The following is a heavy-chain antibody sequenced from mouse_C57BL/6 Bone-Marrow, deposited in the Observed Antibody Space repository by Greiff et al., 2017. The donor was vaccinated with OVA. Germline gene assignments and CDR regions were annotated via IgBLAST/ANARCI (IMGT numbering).Heavy chain of an antibody. Sequence: QVHVKQSGAELVKPGASVKMSCKASSYTFTTYPIEWMKQNHGKSLEWIGNFHPYNDDTKYNEKFKGKATLTVEKSSSTVYLELSRLTSDDSAVYYCARRDWSENAMDYWGQGTSVTVSS. D-gene: IGHD3-3*01. V-gene: IGHV1-47*01. CDR1: SYTFTTYP. CDR2: FHPYNDDT. CDR3: ARRDWSENAMDY. J-gene: IGHJ4*01.